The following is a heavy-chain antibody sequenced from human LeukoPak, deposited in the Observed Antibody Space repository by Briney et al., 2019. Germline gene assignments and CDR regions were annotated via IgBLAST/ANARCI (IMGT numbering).Heavy chain of an antibody. Sequence: GGSLRLSCAASGFTFSSYSMNWVRQAPGKGLEWVSYLSSSSNTIYYADSVKGRFTISRDNAKNSLYLQVNSLRAEDTAVYYCARFDVVGGAFDIWGQGTMVTVSS. CDR3: ARFDVVGGAFDI. J-gene: IGHJ3*02. D-gene: IGHD1-26*01. V-gene: IGHV3-48*04. CDR2: LSSSSNTI. CDR1: GFTFSSYS.